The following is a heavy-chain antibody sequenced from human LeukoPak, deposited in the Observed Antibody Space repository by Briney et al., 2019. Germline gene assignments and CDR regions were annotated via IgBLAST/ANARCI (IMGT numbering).Heavy chain of an antibody. CDR3: ANIAVAGFDY. CDR2: ISGSGGTT. D-gene: IGHD6-19*01. CDR1: GFTFTNYA. V-gene: IGHV3-23*01. Sequence: PGGSLRLSCAASGFTFTNYAMSWVRQAPGKGLEWVSAISGSGGTTYYADSVKGRFTISRDNSKNTLYLQMNSLRAEDRAVYYCANIAVAGFDYWGQGTLVTVPS. J-gene: IGHJ4*02.